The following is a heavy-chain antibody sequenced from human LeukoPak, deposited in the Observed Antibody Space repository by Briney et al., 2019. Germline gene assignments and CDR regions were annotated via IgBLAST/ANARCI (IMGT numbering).Heavy chain of an antibody. Sequence: ASVKVSSKASGYTFTAYYIHWVRPAPGQGLEWIGWVNPNTGGTYYAQKFQDRVTMTRDASISTAYMELKRLRSDDTAVYYCGRDLVSRQEVDQPWGQGTLVTVSS. CDR3: GRDLVSRQEVDQP. V-gene: IGHV1-2*02. CDR2: VNPNTGGT. J-gene: IGHJ5*02. CDR1: GYTFTAYY. D-gene: IGHD1-26*01.